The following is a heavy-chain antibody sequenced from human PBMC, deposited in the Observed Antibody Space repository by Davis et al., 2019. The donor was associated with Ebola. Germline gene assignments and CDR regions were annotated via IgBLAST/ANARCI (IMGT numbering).Heavy chain of an antibody. CDR2: SSTSNGNT. D-gene: IGHD3-3*01. J-gene: IGHJ4*02. CDR3: VKDFWSDDPGY. Sequence: ASVKVSCKASGYTFTRYDINWVRQATGQGLEWMGWSSTSNGNTHYAKKLQDRVIMTTDTSTTTAYMELRSLRSDDTAMYYCVKDFWSDDPGYWGQGTLVTVSS. CDR1: GYTFTRYD. V-gene: IGHV1-18*01.